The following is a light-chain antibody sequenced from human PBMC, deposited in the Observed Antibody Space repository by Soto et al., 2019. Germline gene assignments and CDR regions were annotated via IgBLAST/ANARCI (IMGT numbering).Light chain of an antibody. CDR1: QSISSH. CDR2: GAS. CDR3: QQSYGTSRT. J-gene: IGKJ2*01. V-gene: IGKV1-39*01. Sequence: DIQMAQSPSSLSASIGDRVTITCRTSQSISSHLNWYQHKPGKAPKLLIFGASTLQFGVPSRFSGSGSGTDFTLTISGLHPEDFATYYCQQSYGTSRTFDQGTRLEVK.